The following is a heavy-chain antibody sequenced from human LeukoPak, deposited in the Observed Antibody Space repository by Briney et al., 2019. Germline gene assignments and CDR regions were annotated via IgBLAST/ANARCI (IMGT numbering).Heavy chain of an antibody. CDR3: TTWSSQFYY. D-gene: IGHD6-6*01. CDR2: IQSKTDGGTT. J-gene: IGHJ4*02. V-gene: IGHV3-15*01. CDR1: GFTFTDTW. Sequence: GGSLRLSCAAAGFTFTDTWMTWVRQAPGKGLECVGFIQSKTDGGTTDSATPVKGRFTVSRDDSKNTLSLQMSSLKTEDTAVYYCTTWSSQFYYWGQGTLVTVSS.